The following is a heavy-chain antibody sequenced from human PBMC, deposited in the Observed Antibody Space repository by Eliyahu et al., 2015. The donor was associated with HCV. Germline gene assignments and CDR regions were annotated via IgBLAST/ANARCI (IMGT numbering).Heavy chain of an antibody. Sequence: QVQLQESGPGLVKPSETLSLTXTVSGGSIPXSYXXWXRQXPGKGLEWIGFIHYSGSTNYNPSLKSRVTISLDTSKNQFSLNLTSVTAADTAVYYCASGGGGIAVAGTGGWFDPWGQGTLVTVSS. CDR1: GGSIPXSY. CDR2: IHYSGST. V-gene: IGHV4-59*01. J-gene: IGHJ5*02. CDR3: ASGGGGIAVAGTGGWFDP. D-gene: IGHD6-19*01.